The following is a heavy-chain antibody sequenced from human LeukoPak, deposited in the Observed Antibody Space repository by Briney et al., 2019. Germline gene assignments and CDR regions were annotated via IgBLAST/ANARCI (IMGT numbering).Heavy chain of an antibody. CDR1: GGTFSSYA. V-gene: IGHV1-69*13. J-gene: IGHJ5*02. Sequence: EASVKVSCKASGGTFSSYAISWVRQAPGQGLEWMGGIIPFFGSANYAQRFQGRLTITADESTSTAYMDLSSLRSEDTAVYYCARDNSVRDEAWWFNPWGQGTLVTVSS. CDR3: ARDNSVRDEAWWFNP. CDR2: IIPFFGSA. D-gene: IGHD5-24*01.